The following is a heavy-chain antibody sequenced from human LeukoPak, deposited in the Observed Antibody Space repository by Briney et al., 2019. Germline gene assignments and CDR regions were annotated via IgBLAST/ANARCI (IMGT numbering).Heavy chain of an antibody. CDR2: IKRDGSEK. CDR3: ARDRDTAMVTLDY. Sequence: GGSLRLSCAASGFPFSSYWMTWVRQAPGKGLESVANIKRDGSEKYYVDSVKGRFTISRDNAKNSLHLQMNSLRAEDTAVYYCARDRDTAMVTLDYWGQGTLVTVSS. V-gene: IGHV3-7*01. CDR1: GFPFSSYW. J-gene: IGHJ4*02. D-gene: IGHD5-18*01.